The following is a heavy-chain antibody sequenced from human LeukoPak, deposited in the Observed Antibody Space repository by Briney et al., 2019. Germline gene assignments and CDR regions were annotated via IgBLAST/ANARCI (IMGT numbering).Heavy chain of an antibody. CDR3: AKDSLADIDY. D-gene: IGHD3-16*01. J-gene: IGHJ4*02. Sequence: GGSLRLSCAASGFLFSTYGMYWVRQAPGKGLEWVAFIRHDGSIKNYADSVKGRSTISRDNSKNTLYLQMNSLRAEDTAVYYCAKDSLADIDYWGQGTLVTVSS. CDR2: IRHDGSIK. V-gene: IGHV3-30*02. CDR1: GFLFSTYG.